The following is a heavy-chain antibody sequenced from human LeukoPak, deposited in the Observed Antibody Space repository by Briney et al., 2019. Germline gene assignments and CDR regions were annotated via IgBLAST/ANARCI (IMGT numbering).Heavy chain of an antibody. V-gene: IGHV4-39*01. J-gene: IGHJ4*02. CDR3: ARQRGLGSWSFDY. D-gene: IGHD2-15*01. Sequence: SETQSLTCTVSGDSISSSDYWWGWIRQPPGKGLDWIASIHYSGRTHYNPSLQSRVTISVDTSKNQFSLNLNSVTAADTAVYYCARQRGLGSWSFDYWGQGTLVTVSS. CDR2: IHYSGRT. CDR1: GDSISSSDYW.